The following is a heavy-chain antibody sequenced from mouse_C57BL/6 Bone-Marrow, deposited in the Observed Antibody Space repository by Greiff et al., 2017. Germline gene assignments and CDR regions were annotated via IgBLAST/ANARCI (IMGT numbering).Heavy chain of an antibody. CDR3: ARQEEGLWYSFAY. CDR2: FYPRSGSI. D-gene: IGHD2-1*01. CDR1: GYTFTEYT. Sequence: QVQLKQSGAELVKPGASVKLSCKASGYTFTEYTIHWVKQRCGQGREWIGWFYPRSGSIKYNEKFKDKDTLTADKSSSTVYMELSSLTSEDSAVYFCARQEEGLWYSFAYWGQGTRVTVSA. J-gene: IGHJ3*01. V-gene: IGHV1-62-2*01.